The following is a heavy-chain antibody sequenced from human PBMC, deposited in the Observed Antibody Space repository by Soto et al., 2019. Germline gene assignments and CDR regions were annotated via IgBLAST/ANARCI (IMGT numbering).Heavy chain of an antibody. Sequence: SETLSVTCTVSGGSIRGYYWSWIRQPPGKGLEWIGYIYYSGSTNYNPSLKSRVTLSVDTSKNQFSLKLASLTAADTAVYYCARGSGGLDAFDIWGHGTMVTVSS. CDR1: GGSIRGYY. V-gene: IGHV4-59*01. J-gene: IGHJ3*02. CDR2: IYYSGST. CDR3: ARGSGGLDAFDI.